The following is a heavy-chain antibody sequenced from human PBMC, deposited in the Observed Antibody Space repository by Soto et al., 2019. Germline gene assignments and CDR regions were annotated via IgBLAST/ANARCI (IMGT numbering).Heavy chain of an antibody. CDR1: GYTIFTYD. D-gene: IGHD3-22*01. V-gene: IGHV1-18*01. CDR2: ISTYSGDT. CDR3: ARDNRLYYYDSSGDVRAGYFQH. J-gene: IGHJ1*01. Sequence: GASVKVSCKASGYTIFTYDISWVRQAPGQGLEWMGWISTYSGDTKYAQKFQGRVTITADESTSTAYMELSSLRSEDTAVYYCARDNRLYYYDSSGDVRAGYFQHWGQGTLVTVSS.